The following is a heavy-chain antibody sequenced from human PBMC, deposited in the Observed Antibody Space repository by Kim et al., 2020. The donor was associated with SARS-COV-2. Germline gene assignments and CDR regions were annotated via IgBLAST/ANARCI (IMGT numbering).Heavy chain of an antibody. CDR3: ATSCGSTSCYFDY. V-gene: IGHV3-9*01. J-gene: IGHJ4*02. Sequence: CAASAKGRFTISRDNAKNSLYLQMNSLRAEDTALYYCATSCGSTSCYFDYWGQGTLVTVSS. D-gene: IGHD2-2*01.